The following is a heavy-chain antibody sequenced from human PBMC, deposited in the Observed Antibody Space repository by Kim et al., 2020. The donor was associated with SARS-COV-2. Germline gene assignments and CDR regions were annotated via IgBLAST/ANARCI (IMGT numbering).Heavy chain of an antibody. CDR3: AIRPTIWGDYYDSSGYYHEDFDI. V-gene: IGHV3-53*01. Sequence: GGSLRLSCAASGFTVSSNYMSWVRQAPGKGLEWVSVIYSGGSTYYADSVKGRFTISRDNSKNTLYLQMNSLRAEDTAVYYCAIRPTIWGDYYDSSGYYHEDFDIWGQGTMVTVSS. CDR2: IYSGGST. J-gene: IGHJ3*02. CDR1: GFTVSSNY. D-gene: IGHD3-22*01.